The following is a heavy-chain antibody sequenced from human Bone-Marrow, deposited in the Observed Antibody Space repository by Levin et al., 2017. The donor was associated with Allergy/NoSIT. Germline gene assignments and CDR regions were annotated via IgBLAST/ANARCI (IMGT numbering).Heavy chain of an antibody. CDR3: ARDKVGQLYGMDV. CDR1: GFSFSTFP. V-gene: IGHV3-30-3*01. D-gene: IGHD2-2*01. J-gene: IGHJ6*02. CDR2: ISVDGTAQ. Sequence: GGSLRLSCAASGFSFSTFPLHWVRQAPGKGLEWVSLISVDGTAQYYADAVKGRFTISRDNSKNTLYLQMNSLTPEDTAVYFCARDKVGQLYGMDVWGQGTTVSVSS.